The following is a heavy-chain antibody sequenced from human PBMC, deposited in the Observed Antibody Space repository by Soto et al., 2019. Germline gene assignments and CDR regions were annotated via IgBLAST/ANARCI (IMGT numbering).Heavy chain of an antibody. V-gene: IGHV1-8*01. CDR2: MNPNSGNT. D-gene: IGHD3-10*01. CDR1: GYTFTSYD. Sequence: ASLKVSCKASGYTFTSYDINWVLQATGQGLEWMGWMNPNSGNTGYAQKFQGRVTMTRNTSISTAYMELSSLRSEDTAVYYCARDGLGPTTRSGYYYYYGMDVWGQGTTVTVSS. CDR3: ARDGLGPTTRSGYYYYYGMDV. J-gene: IGHJ6*02.